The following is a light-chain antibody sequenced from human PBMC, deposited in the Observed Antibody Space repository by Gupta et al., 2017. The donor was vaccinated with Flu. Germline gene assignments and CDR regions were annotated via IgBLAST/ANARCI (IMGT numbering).Light chain of an antibody. V-gene: IGLV2-14*01. Sequence: QSALTQPASVSGSPGQSITISCTGTSSDIGSYNYASWYQQHPGQAPKLLIYDVTDRPSGVSNRFSGSKSGDTASLTISGLQAEDEADYYCSSCTSTSTLVFGGGTKLTVL. CDR1: SSDIGSYNY. J-gene: IGLJ2*01. CDR2: DVT. CDR3: SSCTSTSTLV.